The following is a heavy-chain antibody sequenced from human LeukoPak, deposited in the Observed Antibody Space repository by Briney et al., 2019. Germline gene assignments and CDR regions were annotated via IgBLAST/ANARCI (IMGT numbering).Heavy chain of an antibody. CDR1: GFTFDDYA. D-gene: IGHD3-22*01. Sequence: GRSLRLSCAASGFTFDDYAMPWVRHAPGKGLEWVSGISWNSGSIGYADSVKGRFTISRDNAKNSLYLQMNSLRAEDTALYYCAKEQETYYYDSSGLTPDYWGQGTLVTVSS. CDR2: ISWNSGSI. V-gene: IGHV3-9*01. J-gene: IGHJ4*02. CDR3: AKEQETYYYDSSGLTPDY.